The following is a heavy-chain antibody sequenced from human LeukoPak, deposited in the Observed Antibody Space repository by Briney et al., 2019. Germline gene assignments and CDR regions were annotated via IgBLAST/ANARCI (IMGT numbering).Heavy chain of an antibody. D-gene: IGHD1-26*01. CDR1: GGTFSSYA. J-gene: IGHJ4*02. CDR3: AREWVGSDY. Sequence: GASVKVSCKASGGTFSSYAISWVRQAPGQGLEWMGRIIPILDIANYAQKFQGRVTITADKSTSTAYMELSSLRSEDTAVYYCAREWVGSDYWGQGTLVTVSS. V-gene: IGHV1-69*04. CDR2: IIPILDIA.